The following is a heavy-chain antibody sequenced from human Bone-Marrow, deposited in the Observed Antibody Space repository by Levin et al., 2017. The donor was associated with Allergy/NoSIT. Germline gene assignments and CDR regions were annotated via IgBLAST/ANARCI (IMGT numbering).Heavy chain of an antibody. CDR2: ISSSGSTI. Sequence: GGSLRLSCAASGFTFSDYYMSWIRQAPGKGLEWVSYISSSGSTIYYADSVKGRFTISRDNAKNSLYLQMNSLRAEDTAVYYCASSASRRITGAYYYYGMDVWGQGTTVTVSS. CDR3: ASSASRRITGAYYYYGMDV. CDR1: GFTFSDYY. D-gene: IGHD1-20*01. V-gene: IGHV3-11*01. J-gene: IGHJ6*02.